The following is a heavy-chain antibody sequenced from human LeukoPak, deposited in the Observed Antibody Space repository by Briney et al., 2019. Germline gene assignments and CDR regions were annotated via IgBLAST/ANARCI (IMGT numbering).Heavy chain of an antibody. CDR1: GFTFSSYA. D-gene: IGHD3-9*01. CDR3: ARPDDVYFDWLPFDY. V-gene: IGHV3-30-3*01. CDR2: ISYDGSNK. Sequence: GRSLRLSCAASGFTFSSYAMHWVRQALGKGLEWVAVISYDGSNKYYADSVKGRFTISRDNSKNTLYLQMNSLRAEDTAVYYCARPDDVYFDWLPFDYWGQGTLVTVSS. J-gene: IGHJ4*02.